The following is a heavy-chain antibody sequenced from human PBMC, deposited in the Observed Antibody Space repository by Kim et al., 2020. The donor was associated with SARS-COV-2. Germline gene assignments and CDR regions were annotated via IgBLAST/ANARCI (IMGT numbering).Heavy chain of an antibody. CDR3: ANSVGRYYYDSRGWNYFDY. Sequence: GGSLRLSCAASGFTFSSYGLHWVRQAPGKGLEWVAVISYDGSNKYYADSVKGRFTISRDNSKNTLYLQMNSLRAEDTAVYYCANSVGRYYYDSRGWNYFDYWGQGTLVTVSS. V-gene: IGHV3-30*18. CDR1: GFTFSSYG. CDR2: ISYDGSNK. D-gene: IGHD3-22*01. J-gene: IGHJ4*02.